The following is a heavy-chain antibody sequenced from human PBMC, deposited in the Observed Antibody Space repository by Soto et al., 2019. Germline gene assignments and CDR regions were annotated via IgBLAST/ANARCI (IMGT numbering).Heavy chain of an antibody. V-gene: IGHV1-46*01. CDR2: INPSGGST. Sequence: ASVKVSCKASGYTFTTYYMYWVRQAPGQGLEWMGIINPSGGSTSFAQKFQGRVTMTRDTSTSTVYMELISLTSEDTAAYYCARDVGMASRPYLDYWGRGTLVTVSS. J-gene: IGHJ4*02. CDR3: ARDVGMASRPYLDY. CDR1: GYTFTTYY. D-gene: IGHD6-6*01.